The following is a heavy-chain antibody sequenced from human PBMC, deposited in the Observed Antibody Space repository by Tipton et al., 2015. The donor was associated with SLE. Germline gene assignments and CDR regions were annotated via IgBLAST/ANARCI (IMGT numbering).Heavy chain of an antibody. CDR1: GFTFDDYA. Sequence: SLRLSCVASGFTFDDYAVHWVRQAPGKGLEWVSGISWNGRSTVYADSVKGRFTISRDNAKNSLYLQMNSLKTEDTALYFCVKDLGQATAVSYFFAMDVWGQGTTVTVSS. J-gene: IGHJ6*02. D-gene: IGHD6-13*01. CDR3: VKDLGQATAVSYFFAMDV. V-gene: IGHV3-9*01. CDR2: ISWNGRST.